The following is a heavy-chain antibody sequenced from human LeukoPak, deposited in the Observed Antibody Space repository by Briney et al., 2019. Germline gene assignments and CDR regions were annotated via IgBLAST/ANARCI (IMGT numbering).Heavy chain of an antibody. D-gene: IGHD5-24*01. J-gene: IGHJ5*02. V-gene: IGHV4-38-2*01. CDR1: GYSISSGYY. CDR2: IYHSGST. Sequence: SETLSLTCAVSGYSISSGYYWGWIRQPPGKGLEWIGSIYHSGSTYYNPSLKSRVTISVDTSKNQFSLKLSSVTAADTAAYYCARVDPFDPWGQGTLVTVSS. CDR3: ARVDPFDP.